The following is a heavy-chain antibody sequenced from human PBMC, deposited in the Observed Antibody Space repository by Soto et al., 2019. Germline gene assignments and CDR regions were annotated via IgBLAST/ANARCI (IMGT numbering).Heavy chain of an antibody. V-gene: IGHV3-48*01. CDR2: ISSSSSTI. J-gene: IGHJ4*02. CDR1: GLTFSSYS. CDR3: ALGIAAAGTRGYFDY. D-gene: IGHD6-13*01. Sequence: HGGSLRLSCAASGLTFSSYSVNGVRQTPGKGLEWVSYISSSSSTIYYADSVKGRFTISRDNSKNTLYLQMNSLRAEDTAVYYCALGIAAAGTRGYFDYWGQGTLVTVSS.